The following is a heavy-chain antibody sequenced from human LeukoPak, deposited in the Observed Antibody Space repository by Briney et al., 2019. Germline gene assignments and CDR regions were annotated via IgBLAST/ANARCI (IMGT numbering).Heavy chain of an antibody. J-gene: IGHJ4*02. D-gene: IGHD3-3*01. CDR3: AKGRFLEWLCFY. Sequence: GGSLRLSCAASGFTFSSYGMHWVRQAPGKGLEWVAFIRYDGSNKYYADSVKGRFTISRDNSKNTLYLQMNSLRAVDTAVYYCAKGRFLEWLCFYWGQGTLVTVSS. CDR1: GFTFSSYG. V-gene: IGHV3-30*02. CDR2: IRYDGSNK.